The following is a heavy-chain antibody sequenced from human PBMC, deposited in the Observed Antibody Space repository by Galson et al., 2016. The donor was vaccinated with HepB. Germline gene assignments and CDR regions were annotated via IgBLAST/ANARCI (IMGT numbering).Heavy chain of an antibody. D-gene: IGHD5-24*01. J-gene: IGHJ6*02. Sequence: SVKVSCKASGGTFSSYAISWVRQAPGQGLEWMGVIINLYGTANYALMFQGRVTITADESTSTAHMEVSSLRYEDTAVYYCAGVRDGYNTHFYYGMDVWGQGTSVTVS. CDR3: AGVRDGYNTHFYYGMDV. V-gene: IGHV1-69*13. CDR1: GGTFSSYA. CDR2: IINLYGTA.